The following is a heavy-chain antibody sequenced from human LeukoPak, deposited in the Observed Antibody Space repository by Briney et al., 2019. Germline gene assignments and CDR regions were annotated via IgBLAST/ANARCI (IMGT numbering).Heavy chain of an antibody. D-gene: IGHD6-19*01. CDR3: ARSNRGYSSPDWFAP. CDR1: GYTFASYY. CDR2: INPGGGST. V-gene: IGHV1-46*01. Sequence: ASVKVSCKASGYTFASYYMHGVRQAPGQGLEWMGLINPGGGSTSDAQKFQGRVTMTRDTSASTVYMELSRLRSEDTAVYYCARSNRGYSSPDWFAPWGQGTLVTVSS. J-gene: IGHJ5*02.